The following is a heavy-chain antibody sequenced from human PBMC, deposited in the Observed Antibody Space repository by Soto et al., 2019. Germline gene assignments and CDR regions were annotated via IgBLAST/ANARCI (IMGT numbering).Heavy chain of an antibody. CDR1: GFALSRYV. J-gene: IGHJ6*02. CDR2: ISGSGGDT. CDR3: AKGLDNYNDHV. D-gene: IGHD3-22*01. V-gene: IGHV3-23*01. Sequence: EVQLLESGGGLVQAGGSRRLSCAASGFALSRYVMTWVRQTPGKGLEWVSHISGSGGDTYYADSVKGRFTISRDNSKNTLHLQMNSLRAEDTAVYYCAKGLDNYNDHVWGQGSTVTVSS.